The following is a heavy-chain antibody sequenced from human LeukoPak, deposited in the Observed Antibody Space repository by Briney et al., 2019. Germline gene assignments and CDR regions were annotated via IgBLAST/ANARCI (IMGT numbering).Heavy chain of an antibody. Sequence: SETLCLTCTVSGGSISSSSYYWGWIRQPPGKGLEWIGSIYYSGSTYYNPSLKSRVTISVDTSKNQFSLKLSSVTAADTAVYYCARVHYDSSGYYSPWGQGTLVTVSS. CDR2: IYYSGST. V-gene: IGHV4-39*01. D-gene: IGHD3-22*01. CDR3: ARVHYDSSGYYSP. J-gene: IGHJ5*02. CDR1: GGSISSSSYY.